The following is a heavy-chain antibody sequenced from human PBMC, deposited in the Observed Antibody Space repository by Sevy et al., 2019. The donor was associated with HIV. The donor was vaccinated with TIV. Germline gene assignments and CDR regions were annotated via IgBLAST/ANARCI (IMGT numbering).Heavy chain of an antibody. CDR1: GYTFTGDY. CDR3: ARDAGGGTTNSGMDV. J-gene: IGHJ6*02. CDR2: DYPNSGGT. V-gene: IGHV1-2*06. Sequence: ASVKVSCKASGYTFTGDYLHWVRQAPGQGLEWMGRDYPNSGGTNYAQKFQDRVTMTRDTSISTAYMELNRLRSDDTAVYYCARDAGGGTTNSGMDVWGQRTTVTVSS. D-gene: IGHD1-7*01.